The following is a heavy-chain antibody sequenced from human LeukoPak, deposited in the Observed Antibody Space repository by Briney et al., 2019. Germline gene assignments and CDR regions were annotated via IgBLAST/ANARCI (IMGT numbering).Heavy chain of an antibody. Sequence: QPGGSLRLSCAASGFSFSTYWMSWVRQVPGKGLEWVAAINQDGSDKYYVDSVKGRFTISRDNAKNTLYLQMNSLRAEDTAVYYCAREYYGDYYYWGQGTLVPVSS. CDR2: INQDGSDK. D-gene: IGHD4-17*01. J-gene: IGHJ4*02. CDR3: AREYYGDYYY. V-gene: IGHV3-7*01. CDR1: GFSFSTYW.